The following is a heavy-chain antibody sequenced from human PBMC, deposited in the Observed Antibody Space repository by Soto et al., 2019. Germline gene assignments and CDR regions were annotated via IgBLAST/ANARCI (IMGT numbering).Heavy chain of an antibody. CDR1: GFTFSGSA. CDR3: TRKPSDFWSGYYLDEFDY. D-gene: IGHD3-3*01. CDR2: IRSKANSYAT. J-gene: IGHJ4*02. Sequence: GGSLRLSCAASGFTFSGSAMRWVRQASGKGLEWVGRIRSKANSYATAYAASVKGRFTISRDDSKNTAYLQMNSLKTEDTAVYYCTRKPSDFWSGYYLDEFDYWGQGTLVTVSS. V-gene: IGHV3-73*01.